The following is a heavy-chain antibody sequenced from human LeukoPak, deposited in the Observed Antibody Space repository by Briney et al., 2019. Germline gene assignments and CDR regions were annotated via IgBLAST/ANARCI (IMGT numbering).Heavy chain of an antibody. Sequence: ASVKVSFKASGYTFTGYYMHWVRQAPGQGLEWMGWINPNSGGTNYAQKFQGRVTMTRDTSISTAYMELSRLRSDDTAVYYCASVVAPIYYYYGMDVWGQGTTVTVSS. CDR2: INPNSGGT. CDR3: ASVVAPIYYYYGMDV. CDR1: GYTFTGYY. D-gene: IGHD2-2*01. J-gene: IGHJ6*02. V-gene: IGHV1-2*02.